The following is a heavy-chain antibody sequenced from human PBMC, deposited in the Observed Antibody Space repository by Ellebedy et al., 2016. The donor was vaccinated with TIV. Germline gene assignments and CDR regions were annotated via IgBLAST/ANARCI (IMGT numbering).Heavy chain of an antibody. Sequence: GVSLRLSCAASGFIVSSYYMGWVRQAPGKGLEYVSLIYIGGATSYADSVKGRFTISRDNSKNTLYPQMNSLRAEDTAVYYCAKDKRGYSYGSDYWGQGTLVTVSS. CDR1: GFIVSSYY. CDR3: AKDKRGYSYGSDY. D-gene: IGHD5-18*01. J-gene: IGHJ4*02. V-gene: IGHV3-53*05. CDR2: IYIGGAT.